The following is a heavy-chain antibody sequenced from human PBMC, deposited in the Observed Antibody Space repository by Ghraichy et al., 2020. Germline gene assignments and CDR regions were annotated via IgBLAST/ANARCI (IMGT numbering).Heavy chain of an antibody. CDR3: ARQAAAGDDAFDI. Sequence: GESLNISCKGSGYSFTSYWIGWVRQMPGKGLEWMGIIYPGDSDTRYSPSFQGQVTISADKSISTAYLQWSSLKASDTAMYYCARQAAAGDDAFDIWGQGTMVTVSS. CDR1: GYSFTSYW. V-gene: IGHV5-51*01. D-gene: IGHD6-13*01. J-gene: IGHJ3*02. CDR2: IYPGDSDT.